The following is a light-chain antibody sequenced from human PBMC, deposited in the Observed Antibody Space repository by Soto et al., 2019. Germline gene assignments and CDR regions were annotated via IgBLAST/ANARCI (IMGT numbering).Light chain of an antibody. Sequence: QSVLTQPPSASGTPGQGVTISCSGSNSTIGSNFVVWYQQLPGTAPKLLIYGNDRRPSGVPDRFSGSKSGTSASLAITGLQSEDEADYYCAAWDDTLNGWVFGGGTQLTVL. J-gene: IGLJ3*02. CDR2: GND. CDR3: AAWDDTLNGWV. CDR1: NSTIGSNF. V-gene: IGLV1-44*01.